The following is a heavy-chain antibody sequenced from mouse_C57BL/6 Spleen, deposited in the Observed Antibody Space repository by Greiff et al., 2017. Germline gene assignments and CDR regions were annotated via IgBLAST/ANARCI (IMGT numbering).Heavy chain of an antibody. CDR3: TYDGYYPFAY. D-gene: IGHD2-3*01. Sequence: VQLQQSGAELVRPGASVTLSCKASGYTFTDYEMHWVKQTPVHGLAWIGAIDPETGGTAYNQKFKGKAILTADKSSSTAYMELRSLTSADSAVYYCTYDGYYPFAYWGQGTLVTVSA. CDR1: GYTFTDYE. V-gene: IGHV1-15*01. J-gene: IGHJ3*01. CDR2: IDPETGGT.